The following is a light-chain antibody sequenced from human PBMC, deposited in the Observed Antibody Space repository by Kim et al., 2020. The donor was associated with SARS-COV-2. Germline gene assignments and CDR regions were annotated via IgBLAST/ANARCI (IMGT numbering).Light chain of an antibody. Sequence: EIVLTQSPAILSLSPGERATLSCRASQSVSNLAWYQQKPGQAPRLLIYDVSDRATGIPAKFSGSGSGTDFTLTISSLEPEDFAVYYCHQRTTWPDSFGGGTKVDIK. CDR3: HQRTTWPDS. J-gene: IGKJ4*01. V-gene: IGKV3-11*01. CDR2: DVS. CDR1: QSVSN.